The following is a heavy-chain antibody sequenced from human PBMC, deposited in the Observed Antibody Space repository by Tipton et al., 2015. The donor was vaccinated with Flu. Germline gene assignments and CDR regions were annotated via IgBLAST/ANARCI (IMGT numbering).Heavy chain of an antibody. Sequence: SLRLSCAASVLTFISYAMSWVRQAPGKGLEWVSAISGSGGSTYYADSVKGRFTISRDNSKNTLYLQMNSLRAEDTAVYYCARDHSSSWYTYWGQGTLVTVSS. J-gene: IGHJ4*02. CDR2: ISGSGGST. V-gene: IGHV3-23*01. CDR3: ARDHSSSWYTY. D-gene: IGHD6-13*01. CDR1: VLTFISYA.